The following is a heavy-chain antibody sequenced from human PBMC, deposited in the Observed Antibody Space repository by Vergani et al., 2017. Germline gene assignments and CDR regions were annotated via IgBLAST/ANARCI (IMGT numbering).Heavy chain of an antibody. CDR2: INHSGST. D-gene: IGHD3-22*01. Sequence: VQLVESGGGLVQPGGSLRLSCAASGFTFSSYAMHGVRQAPGKGLEWIGEINHSGSTNYNPSLKSRVTISVDTSKNQFSLKLSSVPAADTAVYYCARGSSGPRDWFDPWGQGTLVTVSS. CDR1: GFTFSSYA. J-gene: IGHJ5*02. CDR3: ARGSSGPRDWFDP. V-gene: IGHV4-34*01.